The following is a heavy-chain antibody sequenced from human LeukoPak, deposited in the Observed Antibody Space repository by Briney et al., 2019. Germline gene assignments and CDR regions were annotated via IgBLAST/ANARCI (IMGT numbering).Heavy chain of an antibody. CDR3: ARASQMDSSSDDAFDI. CDR2: ISSSSSYI. V-gene: IGHV3-21*01. J-gene: IGHJ3*02. CDR1: GFTFSSYS. D-gene: IGHD6-6*01. Sequence: GGSLRLSCAASGFTFSSYSMNWVRQAPGKGLEWVSSISSSSSYIYYADSVKGRFTISRDNAKNSLYLQMNSLRAEDTAVYYCARASQMDSSSDDAFDIWGQGTMVTVSS.